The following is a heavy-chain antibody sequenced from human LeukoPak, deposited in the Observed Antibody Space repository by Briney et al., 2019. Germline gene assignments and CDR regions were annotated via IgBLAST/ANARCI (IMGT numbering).Heavy chain of an antibody. Sequence: GASVKVSCKASGYTFTVYYIHWLRQAPGQGLEWMGWIIPNSGGTKYAQKFQDRVTMTRDTSISTAYMELSSLTYDATAVYYCARGVLLQGRGAFDIWGQGAMVTVSS. J-gene: IGHJ3*02. CDR1: GYTFTVYY. V-gene: IGHV1-2*02. D-gene: IGHD1-26*01. CDR3: ARGVLLQGRGAFDI. CDR2: IIPNSGGT.